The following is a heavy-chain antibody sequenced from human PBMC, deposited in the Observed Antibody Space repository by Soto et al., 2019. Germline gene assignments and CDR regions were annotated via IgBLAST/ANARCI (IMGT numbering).Heavy chain of an antibody. CDR1: GYSVNSGYS. CDR3: AGKHLVGAAGAPHV. CDR2: IYSSGST. V-gene: IGHV4-38-2*01. Sequence: SETLSLTCAVSGYSVNSGYSWAWVRQTPGKGLEWIGSIYSSGSTYYNLSVKRRVTISIHTSKNLFSLKLRSVTAADTAVYYCAGKHLVGAAGAPHVWGQGTMLTV. J-gene: IGHJ3*01. D-gene: IGHD1-26*01.